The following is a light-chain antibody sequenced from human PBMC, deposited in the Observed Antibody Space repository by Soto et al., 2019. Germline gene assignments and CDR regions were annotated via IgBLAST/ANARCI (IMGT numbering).Light chain of an antibody. Sequence: EIVLTQSPGTLSLSPGERATLSCRASQSVSNNYLAWYQQKPGQAPRLLIYGASNRATGIPDRFSGSGSGTDFTLTISRLEPEDFAVYYCQEYDAPPPITFGLGTRLEI. CDR1: QSVSNNY. CDR2: GAS. CDR3: QEYDAPPPIT. J-gene: IGKJ5*01. V-gene: IGKV3-20*01.